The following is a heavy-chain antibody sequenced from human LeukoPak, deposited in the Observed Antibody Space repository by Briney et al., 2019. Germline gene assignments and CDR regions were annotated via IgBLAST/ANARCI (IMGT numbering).Heavy chain of an antibody. V-gene: IGHV3-30*04. D-gene: IGHD6-13*01. CDR1: GFTFGSYA. CDR2: ISYDGSNK. J-gene: IGHJ4*02. CDR3: ARDRAGYSSSWYFSFDY. Sequence: GRSLRLPCAASGFTFGSYATHWVRHAPGKGREWVAVISYDGSNKYYADSVKGRFTISRDNSKNTLYLQMNSLRAEDTAVYYCARDRAGYSSSWYFSFDYWGQGTLATVSS.